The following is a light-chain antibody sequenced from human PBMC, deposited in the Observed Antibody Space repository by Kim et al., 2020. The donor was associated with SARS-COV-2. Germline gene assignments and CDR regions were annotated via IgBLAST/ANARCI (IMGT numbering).Light chain of an antibody. CDR2: KAS. CDR3: QQYNFYPLT. Sequence: DIQMTQSPSTFSASVGDRVTITCRASQSVNSWLAWYQQKPGKAPQLLIYKASRLEGWVPSRFSGSGSGTDFTLTISSLQPDDFATYYCQQYNFYPLTFGGGTKLDIK. CDR1: QSVNSW. V-gene: IGKV1-5*03. J-gene: IGKJ4*01.